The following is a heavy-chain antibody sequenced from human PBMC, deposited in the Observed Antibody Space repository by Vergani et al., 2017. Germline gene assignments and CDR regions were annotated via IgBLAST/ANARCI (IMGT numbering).Heavy chain of an antibody. J-gene: IGHJ1*01. CDR3: ARDYGDYEYFQH. D-gene: IGHD4-17*01. CDR1: GYTFTGYY. CDR2: MNPNSGNT. Sequence: QVQLVQSGAEVKKPGASVKVSCKASGYTFTGYYMHWVRQAPGQGLEWMGWMNPNSGNTGYAQKFQGRVTMTRNTSISTAYMELSSLRSEDTAVYYCARDYGDYEYFQHWGQGTLVTVSS. V-gene: IGHV1-8*02.